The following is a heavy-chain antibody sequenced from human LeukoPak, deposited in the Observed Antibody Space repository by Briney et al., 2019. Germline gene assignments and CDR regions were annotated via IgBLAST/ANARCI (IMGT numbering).Heavy chain of an antibody. J-gene: IGHJ4*02. CDR1: GYTFTSHG. D-gene: IGHD3-10*01. V-gene: IGHV1-18*01. Sequence: GASVKVSCKASGYTFTSHGISWVRQAPGQGLEWMGWISAYNGNTNYAQKLQGRVTMTTDTSTSTAYMELRSLRSDDTAVYYCARVLGITMVRGFDYWGQGTLVTVSS. CDR2: ISAYNGNT. CDR3: ARVLGITMVRGFDY.